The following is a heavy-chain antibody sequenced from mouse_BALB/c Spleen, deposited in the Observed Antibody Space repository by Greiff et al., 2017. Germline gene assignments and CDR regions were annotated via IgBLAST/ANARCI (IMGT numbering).Heavy chain of an antibody. CDR3: TRSRDYDGFAY. V-gene: IGHV1-5*01. CDR1: GYSFTSYW. CDR2: IYPGNSDT. Sequence: EVQLQQSGTVLARPGASVKMSCKASGYSFTSYWMHWVKQRPGQGLEWIGAIYPGNSDTSYNQKFKGKAKLTAVTSASTAYMELSSLTNEDSAVYYCTRSRDYDGFAYWGQGTLVTVSA. J-gene: IGHJ3*01. D-gene: IGHD2-4*01.